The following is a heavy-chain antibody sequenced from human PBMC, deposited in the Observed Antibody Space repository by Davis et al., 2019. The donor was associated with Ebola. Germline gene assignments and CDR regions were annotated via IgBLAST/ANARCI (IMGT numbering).Heavy chain of an antibody. CDR3: AHRPLLGYCSGGSCYRRYYFDY. V-gene: IGHV2-5*02. CDR1: GFSLSTSGVG. CDR2: IYWDDDK. J-gene: IGHJ4*02. Sequence: SGPTLVKPTPTLTLTCPFSGFSLSTSGVGVGWLRQPPGTALEWLALIYWDDDKRYSPSLKSRLTITKDTSKNQVVLTMTNMDPVNTATYYCAHRPLLGYCSGGSCYRRYYFDYWGQGTLVTVSS. D-gene: IGHD2-15*01.